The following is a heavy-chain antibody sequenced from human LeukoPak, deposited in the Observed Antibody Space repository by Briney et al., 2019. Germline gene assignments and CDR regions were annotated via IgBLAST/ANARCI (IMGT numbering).Heavy chain of an antibody. CDR3: ASSWGNYYGSGNFDY. Sequence: GGSLRLSCAASGFTFSSYWMSWVRQAPGKGLEWVANIKQDGSEKYYVDSAKGRFTISRDNAKNSLYLQMNSLRAEDTAVYYCASSWGNYYGSGNFDYWGQGTLVTVSS. D-gene: IGHD3-10*01. V-gene: IGHV3-7*01. CDR2: IKQDGSEK. CDR1: GFTFSSYW. J-gene: IGHJ4*02.